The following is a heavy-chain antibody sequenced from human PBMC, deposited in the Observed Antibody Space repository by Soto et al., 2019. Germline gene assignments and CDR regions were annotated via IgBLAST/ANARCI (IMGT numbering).Heavy chain of an antibody. J-gene: IGHJ3*02. CDR2: IYYSGST. CDR1: GGSVSSGSYY. V-gene: IGHV4-30-4*01. Sequence: SETLSLTCTVSGGSVSSGSYYWSWIRQPPGKGLEWIGYIYYSGSTYYNPSLKSRVTISVDTSKNQFSLKLSSVTAADTAVYYCARAHRLYCSGSSCYIGAFDIWGQGTMVTVSS. CDR3: ARAHRLYCSGSSCYIGAFDI. D-gene: IGHD2-15*01.